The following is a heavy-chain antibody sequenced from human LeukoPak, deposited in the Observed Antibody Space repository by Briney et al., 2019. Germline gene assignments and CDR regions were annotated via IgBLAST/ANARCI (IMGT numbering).Heavy chain of an antibody. CDR3: ARAYGSGSYTLLFFDC. D-gene: IGHD3-10*01. V-gene: IGHV1-46*01. CDR2: INPSGGGT. Sequence: ASVKVSCKASGYTFTSYYMHWVRQAPGQGLEWMGIINPSGGGTSYAQKFQGRVTMTRDTSTSTVYMELSSLRSEDTAVYYCARAYGSGSYTLLFFDCWGQGTLVTVSS. J-gene: IGHJ4*02. CDR1: GYTFTSYY.